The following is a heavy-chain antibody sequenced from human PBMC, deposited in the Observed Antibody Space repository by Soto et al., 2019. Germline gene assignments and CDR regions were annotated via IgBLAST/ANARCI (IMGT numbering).Heavy chain of an antibody. V-gene: IGHV1-2*02. D-gene: IGHD1-26*01. J-gene: IGHJ4*02. CDR1: GYTFTGYY. CDR3: ARGSAPLGYLLGCFDY. Sequence: ASVKVSCKASGYTFTGYYMHWVRQAPGQGLEWMGWINPNSGGTNYAQKFQGRVTMTRDTSISTAYMELSRLRSDDTAVYYCARGSAPLGYLLGCFDYWGQGTLVTVSS. CDR2: INPNSGGT.